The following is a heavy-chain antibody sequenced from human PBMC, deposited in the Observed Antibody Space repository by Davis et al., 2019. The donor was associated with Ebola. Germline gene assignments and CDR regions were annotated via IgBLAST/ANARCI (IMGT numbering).Heavy chain of an antibody. V-gene: IGHV1-3*01. CDR3: ARGTDMITFGPNWFDP. CDR1: GYTFTSYA. Sequence: AASVKVSCKASGYTFTSYAMHWVRQAPGQRLEWMGWINAGNGNTKYSQKFQGRVTITRDTSASTAYMELSSLRSEDTAVYYCARGTDMITFGPNWFDPWGQGTLVTVSS. D-gene: IGHD3-16*01. CDR2: INAGNGNT. J-gene: IGHJ5*02.